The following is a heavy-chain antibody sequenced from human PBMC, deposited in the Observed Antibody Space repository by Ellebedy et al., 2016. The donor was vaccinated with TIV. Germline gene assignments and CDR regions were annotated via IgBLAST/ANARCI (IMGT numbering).Heavy chain of an antibody. V-gene: IGHV1-18*04. CDR2: ISAYNGNT. CDR1: GYTFTSYG. D-gene: IGHD2-2*01. J-gene: IGHJ5*02. CDR3: ARYCNSTTCPNWFDP. Sequence: AASVKVSCKTSGYTFTSYGISWVRQAPGQGLDWIGWISAYNGNTNYAQMLQGRVTLTTDTFTSTAYMELRSLRSDDTAVYYCARYCNSTTCPNWFDPWGQGTQVTVSS.